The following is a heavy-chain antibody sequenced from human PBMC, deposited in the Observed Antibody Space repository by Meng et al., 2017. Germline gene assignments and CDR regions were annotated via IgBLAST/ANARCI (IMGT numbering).Heavy chain of an antibody. J-gene: IGHJ4*02. Sequence: QGQLGHCGSGLKKTAASVKVPGKSSGSTFTSYAMNWVRQAPGQGLEWMGWINTNTGNPIYAQGFTGRFVFSLDTSVSTAYLQISSLKAEDTAVYYCATISPRDSSGLSFDYWGQGTLVTVSS. CDR1: GSTFTSYA. CDR2: INTNTGNP. D-gene: IGHD3-22*01. CDR3: ATISPRDSSGLSFDY. V-gene: IGHV7-4-1*02.